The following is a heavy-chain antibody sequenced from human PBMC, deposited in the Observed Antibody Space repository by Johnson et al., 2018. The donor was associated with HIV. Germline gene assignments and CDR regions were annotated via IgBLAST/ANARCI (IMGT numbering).Heavy chain of an antibody. CDR1: GFTFDDYG. V-gene: IGHV3-20*04. D-gene: IGHD6-13*01. CDR2: INWNGGST. J-gene: IGHJ3*02. CDR3: ARETGYSSSWHAFDM. Sequence: VQLVESGGGLVQPGGSLRVSCAASGFTFDDYGMSWVRLAPGKGLEWVSGINWNGGSTGYVDSVKGRFTISRDNAKNSLYLQMNSLRAEDTAVYYCARETGYSSSWHAFDMWGQGTMVTVSS.